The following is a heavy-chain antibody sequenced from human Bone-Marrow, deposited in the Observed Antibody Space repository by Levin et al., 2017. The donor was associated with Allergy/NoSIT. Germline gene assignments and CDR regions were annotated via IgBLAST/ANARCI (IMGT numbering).Heavy chain of an antibody. CDR1: GFTFSDAW. V-gene: IGHV3-15*01. CDR3: TTADGDRSDFDY. D-gene: IGHD3-22*01. J-gene: IGHJ4*02. Sequence: GGSLRLSCAASGFTFSDAWMNWVRLAPGKGLEWVGRIKTKFDGGTKDYDAAAKGRFTISRDDSKNTVYLHMRSLKIEDTALYYGTTADGDRSDFDYWGQGTLVTVSS. CDR2: IKTKFDGGTK.